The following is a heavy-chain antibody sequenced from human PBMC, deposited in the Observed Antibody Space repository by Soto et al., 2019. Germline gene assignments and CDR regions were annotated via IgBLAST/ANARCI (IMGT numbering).Heavy chain of an antibody. CDR2: IQQDGTAK. CDR1: GLTISSYW. V-gene: IGHV3-7*01. D-gene: IGHD3-3*01. CDR3: AREYTVFGEDTRYIFDY. Sequence: GGSLRLSCAASGLTISSYWKSWVRQAPGKGLGWVANIQQDGTAKYYADSVKGRFTISRDNAKNLPHLQMNSLRADDTAVYYCAREYTVFGEDTRYIFDYWGQGIQVTVSS. J-gene: IGHJ4*02.